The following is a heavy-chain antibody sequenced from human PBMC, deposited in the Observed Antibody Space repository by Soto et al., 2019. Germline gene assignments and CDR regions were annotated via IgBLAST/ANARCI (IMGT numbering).Heavy chain of an antibody. CDR1: GGTFSSYA. Sequence: GASVKVSCKASGGTFSSYAISWVRQAPGQGLEWMGGIIPIFGTANYAQKFQGRVTITADESTSTAYMELSSLRSEDTAVYYCARGQEEYQLLFPHFDYWGQGTLVTVSS. V-gene: IGHV1-69*13. CDR3: ARGQEEYQLLFPHFDY. D-gene: IGHD2-2*01. J-gene: IGHJ4*02. CDR2: IIPIFGTA.